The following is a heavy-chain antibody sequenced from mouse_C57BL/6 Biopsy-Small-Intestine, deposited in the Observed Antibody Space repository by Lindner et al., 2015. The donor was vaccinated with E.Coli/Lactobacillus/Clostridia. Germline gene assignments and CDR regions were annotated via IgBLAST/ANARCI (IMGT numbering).Heavy chain of an antibody. CDR3: ARFPYYSDPYAMDY. CDR1: GYTFTGYW. V-gene: IGHV1-9*01. Sequence: VQLQESGAEVMKPGASVKLSCKATGYTFTGYWIEWVKQRPGHGLGWIGEILPGSGSTNYNEKFKGKATFTADTSSNTAYMQLSSLTTEDSAIYYCARFPYYSDPYAMDYWGQGTSVTVSS. J-gene: IGHJ4*01. CDR2: ILPGSGST. D-gene: IGHD2-12*01.